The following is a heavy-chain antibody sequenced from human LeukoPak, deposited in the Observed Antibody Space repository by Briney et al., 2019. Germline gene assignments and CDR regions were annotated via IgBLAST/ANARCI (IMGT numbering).Heavy chain of an antibody. V-gene: IGHV4-59*01. J-gene: IGHJ6*03. CDR2: IYYSGST. D-gene: IGHD4-11*01. Sequence: SETLSLTCTVSGGSISSYYWSWIRQPPGKGLEWIGYIYYSGSTNYNPSLKSRVTISVDTSKNQFSLKLRSVTAADTAVYFCARGRVSSSTWYSTYYYFFYMDFWGKGTTVTVSS. CDR3: ARGRVSSSTWYSTYYYFFYMDF. CDR1: GGSISSYY.